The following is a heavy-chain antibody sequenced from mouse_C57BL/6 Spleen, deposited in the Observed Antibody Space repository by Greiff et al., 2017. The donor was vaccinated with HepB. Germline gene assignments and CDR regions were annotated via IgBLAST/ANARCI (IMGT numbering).Heavy chain of an antibody. Sequence: VQLVESGAELVRPGASVTLSCKASGYTFTDYEMHWVKQTPVHGLEWIGAIDPETGGTAYNQKFKGKAILTADKSSSTAYMELRSLTSEDSAVYYCTRLVLYWYFDVWGTGTTVTVSS. V-gene: IGHV1-15*01. CDR3: TRLVLYWYFDV. CDR1: GYTFTDYE. D-gene: IGHD2-2*01. J-gene: IGHJ1*03. CDR2: IDPETGGT.